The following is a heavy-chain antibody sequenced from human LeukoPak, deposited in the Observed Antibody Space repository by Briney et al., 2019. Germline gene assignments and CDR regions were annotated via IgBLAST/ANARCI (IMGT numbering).Heavy chain of an antibody. CDR1: GGTFSSYA. CDR2: IIPIFGTA. Sequence: SVKVSCKASGGTFSSYAISWVRQAPGQGLEWMGGIIPIFGTANYTQKFQGRVTITADESTSTAYMELSSLRSEDTAVYYCAREAGAGSDDAFDIWGQGTMVTVSS. D-gene: IGHD3-10*01. J-gene: IGHJ3*02. CDR3: AREAGAGSDDAFDI. V-gene: IGHV1-69*01.